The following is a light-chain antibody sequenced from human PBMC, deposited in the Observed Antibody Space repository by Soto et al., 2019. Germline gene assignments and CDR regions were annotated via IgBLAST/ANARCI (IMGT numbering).Light chain of an antibody. CDR3: GTWDTSLSAVYV. Sequence: QSVLTQPPSVSAAPGQKVTISCSGSSSNIGKNYVSWYQQLPGTAPKLLIYEDNKRPSGIPDRFSGSKSGTSATLGITGLRTGDEADYYCGTWDTSLSAVYVFGSGTKVTV. CDR1: SSNIGKNY. J-gene: IGLJ1*01. V-gene: IGLV1-51*02. CDR2: EDN.